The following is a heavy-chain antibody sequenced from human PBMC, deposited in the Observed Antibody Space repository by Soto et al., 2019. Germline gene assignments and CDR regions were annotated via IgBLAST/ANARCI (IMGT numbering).Heavy chain of an antibody. CDR2: IYPGDSDT. CDR1: GYSFDTYW. CDR3: ARKSQAAGAFDI. J-gene: IGHJ3*02. Sequence: GESLKISCKGSGYSFDTYWIGWVRQMPGKGLEWMGIIYPGDSDTRYSPSFQGQVTISADRSISTAYLQWSSLKASDTAMYYCARKSQAAGAFDIWGQGTMVTVSS. V-gene: IGHV5-51*01. D-gene: IGHD6-13*01.